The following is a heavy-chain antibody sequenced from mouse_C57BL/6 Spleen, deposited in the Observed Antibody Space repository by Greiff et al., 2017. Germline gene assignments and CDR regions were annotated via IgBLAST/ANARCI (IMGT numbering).Heavy chain of an antibody. CDR1: GYAFSSSW. D-gene: IGHD1-1*01. V-gene: IGHV1-82*01. CDR2: IYPGDGDT. CDR3: AREESYGSSYDYAMDY. J-gene: IGHJ4*01. Sequence: QVQLQQSGPELVKPGASVKISCKASGYAFSSSWMNWVKQRPGKGLEWIGRIYPGDGDTNYNGKFKGKATLTADKSSSTAYMQLSSLTSEDSAVYFCAREESYGSSYDYAMDYWGQGTSVTVSS.